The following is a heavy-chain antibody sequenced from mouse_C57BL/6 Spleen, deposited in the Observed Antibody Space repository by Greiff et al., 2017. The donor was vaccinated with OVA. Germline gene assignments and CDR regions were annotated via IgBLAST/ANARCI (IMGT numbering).Heavy chain of an antibody. J-gene: IGHJ4*01. CDR3: ARDYGNSLDY. CDR2: ISYDGSN. Sequence: DVKLVESGPGLVKPSQSLSLTCSVTGYSITSGYYWNWIRQFPGNKLEWMGYISYDGSNNYNPSLKNRISITRDTSKNQFFLKLNSVTTEDTATYYCARDYGNSLDYWGQGTSVTVSS. V-gene: IGHV3-6*01. D-gene: IGHD2-1*01. CDR1: GYSITSGYY.